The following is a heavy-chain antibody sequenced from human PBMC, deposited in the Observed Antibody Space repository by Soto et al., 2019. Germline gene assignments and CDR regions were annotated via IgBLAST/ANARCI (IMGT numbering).Heavy chain of an antibody. CDR3: AREGRYFAGLAAKLDGMDV. CDR1: GGSISSYY. V-gene: IGHV4-59*01. CDR2: IYYSGST. D-gene: IGHD3-9*01. Sequence: QVQLQESGPGLVKPSETLSLTCTVSGGSISSYYWSWIRQPPGKGLEWIGYIYYSGSTNYNPSLKSRATTPVDTSKNQFPLKLSSVTAADTAVYYCAREGRYFAGLAAKLDGMDVWGQGTTVTVSS. J-gene: IGHJ6*02.